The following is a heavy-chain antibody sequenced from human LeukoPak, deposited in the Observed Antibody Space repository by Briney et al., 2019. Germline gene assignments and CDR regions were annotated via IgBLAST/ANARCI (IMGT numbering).Heavy chain of an antibody. CDR1: GFTFSSYS. V-gene: IGHV3-21*01. CDR2: ISSSYI. D-gene: IGHD3-22*01. J-gene: IGHJ6*03. CDR3: ARDFDNYYDSSGYPYYYYMDV. Sequence: GGSLRLSCAASGFTFSSYSMNWVRQAPGKGLEWVSYISSSYIYYADSVKGRFTISRDNAKNSLYLQMNSLGAEDTAVYYCARDFDNYYDSSGYPYYYYMDVWGKGTTVTVSS.